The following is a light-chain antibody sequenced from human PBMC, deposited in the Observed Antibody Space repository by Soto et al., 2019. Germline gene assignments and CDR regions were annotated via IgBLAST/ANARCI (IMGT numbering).Light chain of an antibody. V-gene: IGLV2-14*01. J-gene: IGLJ3*02. CDR3: STYTSSRTPLV. Sequence: QSALTQPASVSGSPGQSITISCTGTSSDVGGYNYVSWYQQHPGKAPKLMIYEVSNRPSGVSNRFSGSKSGNTASLTISGLHAEDDADYYCSTYTSSRTPLVFGGGTKLTVL. CDR1: SSDVGGYNY. CDR2: EVS.